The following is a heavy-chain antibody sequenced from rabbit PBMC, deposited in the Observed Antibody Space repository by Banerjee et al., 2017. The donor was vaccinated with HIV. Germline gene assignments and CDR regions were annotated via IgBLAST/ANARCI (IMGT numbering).Heavy chain of an antibody. CDR2: INTGDGST. Sequence: QEQLEESGGDLVKPEGSLTLTCTASGFSFSSKYVMCWVRQAPGKGLEWIGCINTGDGSTYYASWAKGRFTISKTSSTTVTLQMTTLTAADTATYFCARSYAGYADTSLNLWGPGTLVTVS. CDR1: GFSFSSKYV. J-gene: IGHJ4*01. CDR3: ARSYAGYADTSLNL. D-gene: IGHD4-2*01. V-gene: IGHV1S45*01.